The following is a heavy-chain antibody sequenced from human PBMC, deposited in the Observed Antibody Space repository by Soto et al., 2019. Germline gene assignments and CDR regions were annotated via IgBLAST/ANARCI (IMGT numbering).Heavy chain of an antibody. CDR2: IYYSGST. V-gene: IGHV4-59*07. CDR3: ARTSRGICPGGYYYYYMDV. D-gene: IGHD1-26*01. J-gene: IGHJ6*03. CDR1: GDSISSSY. Sequence: SDTMYLTCTVSGDSISSSYWSWTRQPPGKGLEWIGYIYYSGSTNYNPSLKSRVTISVDTSKNQFSLKLSSVTAADTAVYYCARTSRGICPGGYYYYYMDVWGKGTTVTVSS.